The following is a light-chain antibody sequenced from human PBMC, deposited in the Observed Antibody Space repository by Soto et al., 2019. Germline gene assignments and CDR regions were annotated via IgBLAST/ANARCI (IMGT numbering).Light chain of an antibody. CDR2: EVN. CDR3: QSYDSSLSGYV. J-gene: IGLJ1*01. Sequence: QSVLTQPASVSGSPGQSVTISCTGTSSDVGGYDYVSWYQQHPGTAPKLMLYEVNNRPSGVSNRFSGSKSGNTASLIISGLHSEDEADYYCQSYDSSLSGYVFGTGTRSPS. V-gene: IGLV2-14*01. CDR1: SSDVGGYDY.